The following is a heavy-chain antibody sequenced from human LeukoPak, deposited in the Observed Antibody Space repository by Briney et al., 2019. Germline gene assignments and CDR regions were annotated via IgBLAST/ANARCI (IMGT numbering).Heavy chain of an antibody. V-gene: IGHV6-1*01. CDR2: TYYRSKWYN. Sequence: QTLSLTCAISGDSVSSNSAAWNWIRQSPSRGLEWLGRTYYRSKWYNDYAVSGKSRITINPDTSKNQFSLQLNSVTPEDTAVYYCARGGQWLVLRAFDIWGQGTMVTVSS. CDR3: ARGGQWLVLRAFDI. CDR1: GDSVSSNSAA. J-gene: IGHJ3*02. D-gene: IGHD6-19*01.